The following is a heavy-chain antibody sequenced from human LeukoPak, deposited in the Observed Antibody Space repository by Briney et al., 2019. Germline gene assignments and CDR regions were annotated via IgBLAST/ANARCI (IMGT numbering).Heavy chain of an antibody. J-gene: IGHJ4*02. CDR2: INPNSGGT. CDR1: GYTFTGYY. CDR3: ARRGGYCSGGSCYHLGY. D-gene: IGHD2-15*01. V-gene: IGHV1-2*02. Sequence: ASVTVSCKASGYTFTGYYMHWVRQAPGQGLEWMGWINPNSGGTNYAQRFQGRVTMTRDTSISTAYMELSRLRSEDTAVYYCARRGGYCSGGSCYHLGYWGQGTLVTVSS.